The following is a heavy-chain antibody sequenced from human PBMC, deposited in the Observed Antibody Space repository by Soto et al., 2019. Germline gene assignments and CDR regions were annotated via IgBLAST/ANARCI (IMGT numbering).Heavy chain of an antibody. J-gene: IGHJ4*01. CDR3: AKDLTQRRPQIQLWLFGSPLDY. CDR1: GFTFSSYA. CDR2: ISGSGGST. D-gene: IGHD5-18*01. V-gene: IGHV3-23*01. Sequence: GGSLRLSCAASGFTFSSYARSWVRQAPGKGLEWVSAISGSGGSTYYADSVKGRFTISRDNSKNTLYLQMNSLRAEDTAVYYCAKDLTQRRPQIQLWLFGSPLDYWGHGTLVTVSS.